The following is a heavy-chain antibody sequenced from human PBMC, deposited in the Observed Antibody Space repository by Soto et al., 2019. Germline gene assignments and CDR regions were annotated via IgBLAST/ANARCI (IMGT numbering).Heavy chain of an antibody. D-gene: IGHD2-2*01. J-gene: IGHJ4*02. Sequence: EVQLVETGGGLIQPGGSLRLSCAASGFTVSSNYMSWVRQAPGKGLEWGSVIYSGGSTYYADSVKGRFTISRDNSKNTLYLQMNSLRAEDTAVYYCARDLSYCSSTSCYDRLDYWGQGTLVTVSS. V-gene: IGHV3-53*02. CDR1: GFTVSSNY. CDR3: ARDLSYCSSTSCYDRLDY. CDR2: IYSGGST.